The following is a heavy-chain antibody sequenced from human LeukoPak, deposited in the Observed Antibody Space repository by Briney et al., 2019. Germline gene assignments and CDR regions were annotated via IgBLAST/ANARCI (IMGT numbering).Heavy chain of an antibody. J-gene: IGHJ4*02. D-gene: IGHD5-24*01. CDR1: GGSIRSSSYY. CDR2: IYYSGST. V-gene: IGHV4-39*01. Sequence: PSETLSLTCTVSGGSIRSSSYYWDWIRQPPGKGLEWIGTIYYSGSTYYNPSLKSRVTISVDTSKNQFSLKLSSVTAADTAVYYCARNYLTYFDYWGQGTLVTVSS. CDR3: ARNYLTYFDY.